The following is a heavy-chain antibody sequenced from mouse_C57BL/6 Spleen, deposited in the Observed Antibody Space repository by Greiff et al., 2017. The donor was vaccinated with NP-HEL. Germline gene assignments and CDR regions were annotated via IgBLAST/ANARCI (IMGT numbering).Heavy chain of an antibody. D-gene: IGHD1-1*01. CDR2: IRSKSNNYAT. CDR1: GFSFNTYA. J-gene: IGHJ1*03. CDR3: VRATTGYFDV. Sequence: EVQVVESGGGLVQPKGSLKLSCAASGFSFNTYAMNWVRQAPGKGLEWVARIRSKSNNYATYYADSVKDRFTISRDDSESMLYLQMNNLKTEDTAMYYCVRATTGYFDVWGTGTTVTVSS. V-gene: IGHV10-1*01.